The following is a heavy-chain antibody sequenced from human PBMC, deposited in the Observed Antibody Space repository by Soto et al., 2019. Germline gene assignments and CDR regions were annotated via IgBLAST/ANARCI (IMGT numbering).Heavy chain of an antibody. J-gene: IGHJ4*02. CDR1: GGSVSSGNYY. CDR2: IYYNGNT. CDR3: ERRTVMTGLNDY. Sequence: QVQLQESGPGLVKPSETLSLTCTVSGGSVSSGNYYWNWIRQPPGKGLEWIGYIYYNGNTNYNPSLTSRGTISIDTSKNQLSLKVRSVTAADTAVYYCERRTVMTGLNDYWGQGTLVTVSS. V-gene: IGHV4-61*01. D-gene: IGHD4-17*01.